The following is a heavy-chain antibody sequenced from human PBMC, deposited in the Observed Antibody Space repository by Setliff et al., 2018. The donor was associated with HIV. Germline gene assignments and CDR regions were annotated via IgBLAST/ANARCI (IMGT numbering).Heavy chain of an antibody. CDR1: GYIFIRYY. V-gene: IGHV1-2*02. Sequence: EASVKVSCKTSGYIFIRYYIFWVRQAPGQGLEWMGNINPHTGVTKYAEKFQGRVTMTRDTSINTIYMELSRLRSDDTAVYYCARDLRDGFEEWFSTLDDGMDVWGQGTTVTVSS. CDR3: ARDLRDGFEEWFSTLDDGMDV. D-gene: IGHD3-3*01. CDR2: INPHTGVT. J-gene: IGHJ6*02.